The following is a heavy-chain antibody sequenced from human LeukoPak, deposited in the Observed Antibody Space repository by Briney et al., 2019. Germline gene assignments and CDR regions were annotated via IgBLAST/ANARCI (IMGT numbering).Heavy chain of an antibody. CDR2: INHSGST. J-gene: IGHJ4*02. V-gene: IGHV4-34*01. Sequence: PSETLSLTCAVYGGSFSGYYWSWIRQPPGKGLEWIGEINHSGSTNYNPSLKSRVTISVDTSKNQFSLKLSSVTAADTAVYYCARDFLRHSSSWYPFDYWGQGTLVTVSS. D-gene: IGHD6-13*01. CDR1: GGSFSGYY. CDR3: ARDFLRHSSSWYPFDY.